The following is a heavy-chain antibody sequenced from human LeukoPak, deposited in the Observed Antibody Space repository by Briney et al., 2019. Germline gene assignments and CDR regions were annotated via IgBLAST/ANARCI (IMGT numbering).Heavy chain of an antibody. V-gene: IGHV3-11*05. CDR2: ISGSGSYT. D-gene: IGHD6-19*01. CDR1: GFTFSDDY. Sequence: PGRSLRLSCAAPGFTFSDDYMNWIRQAPGKGLEWVSYISGSGSYTNYADSVKGRFTISRDNAKNSLYLQMNSLRAEDTAVYYCARGESFSSGWPYYFDFWGQGALVTVSS. J-gene: IGHJ4*02. CDR3: ARGESFSSGWPYYFDF.